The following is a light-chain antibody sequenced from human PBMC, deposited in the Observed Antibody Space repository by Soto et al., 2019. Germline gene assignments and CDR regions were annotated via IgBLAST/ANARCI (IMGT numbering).Light chain of an antibody. Sequence: EIVMTQSPATLSVSPGERATLSCRASQSVSSNLAWYQQKPGQAPRLLIYGASTRATGIPARFSGSGSGTEFTLTISSLQSEDFAVYYYRQYSNWLLTFGQGTKVDIK. CDR2: GAS. CDR3: RQYSNWLLT. J-gene: IGKJ1*01. V-gene: IGKV3-15*01. CDR1: QSVSSN.